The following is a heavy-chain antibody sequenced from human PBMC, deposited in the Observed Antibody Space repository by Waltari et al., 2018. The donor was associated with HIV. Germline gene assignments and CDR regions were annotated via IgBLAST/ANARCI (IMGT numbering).Heavy chain of an antibody. J-gene: IGHJ3*02. CDR2: IWSDGYNK. Sequence: VYFMESGGGVVQQGGSFKPSCAASGFTFSRYGMQWVRQAPGKGLGWVAVIWSDGYNKFYADSVRGRFTFSRDNSKYTLSLQMNSLRAEDTALYYCVKERGPFNGFDIWGQGTMVTVSS. V-gene: IGHV3-33*06. D-gene: IGHD3-16*01. CDR1: GFTFSRYG. CDR3: VKERGPFNGFDI.